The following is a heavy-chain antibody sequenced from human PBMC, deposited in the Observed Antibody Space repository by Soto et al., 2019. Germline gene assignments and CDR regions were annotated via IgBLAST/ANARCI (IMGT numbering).Heavy chain of an antibody. J-gene: IGHJ3*02. V-gene: IGHV1-69*13. CDR2: IIPIFGTT. Sequence: GASVKVSCKASGYTFTGYYMHWVRQAPGQGLDWMGTIIPIFGTTNFAQKFQGRVTMTADESTTTVYMELSSLRSDDTAVYYCARELPAGPVSFREGAFDIWGQGTTVTVSS. D-gene: IGHD2-2*01. CDR3: ARELPAGPVSFREGAFDI. CDR1: GYTFTGYY.